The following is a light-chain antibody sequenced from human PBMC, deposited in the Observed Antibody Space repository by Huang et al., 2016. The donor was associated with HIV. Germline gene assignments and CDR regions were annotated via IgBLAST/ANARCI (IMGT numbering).Light chain of an antibody. V-gene: IGKV4-1*01. Sequence: DIIMTQSPDSLAVSLGERATLNCRSSQSVYSSSTSKDYMAWFKQKPGQPPSLLLFWASTREAGVPDRFSGSGSGTHFTLTISNLEAEDAAIYYCQQYYSSPQTFGQGTRVEVK. J-gene: IGKJ1*01. CDR1: QSVYSSSTSKDY. CDR3: QQYYSSPQT. CDR2: WAS.